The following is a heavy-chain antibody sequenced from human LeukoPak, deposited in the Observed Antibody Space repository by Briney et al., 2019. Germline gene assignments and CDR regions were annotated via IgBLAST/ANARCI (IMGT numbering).Heavy chain of an antibody. V-gene: IGHV4-31*03. CDR2: IYYSGST. J-gene: IGHJ5*02. D-gene: IGHD3-22*01. Sequence: SETLSLTCTVSGGSISSGGYYWSWIRQHPGKGLEWIGYIYYSGSTYYNPSLKSRVTISVDTSKNQFSLKLSSVTAADTAVYYCARQSGDYDSSGYYPNWFDPWGQGTLVTVSS. CDR1: GGSISSGGYY. CDR3: ARQSGDYDSSGYYPNWFDP.